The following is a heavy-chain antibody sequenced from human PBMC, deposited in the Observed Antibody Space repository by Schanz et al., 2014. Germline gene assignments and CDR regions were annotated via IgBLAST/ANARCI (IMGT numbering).Heavy chain of an antibody. J-gene: IGHJ4*02. Sequence: EVQLVESGGGLVKPGGSLRLSCSGFTVSAYSANWVRQAPRKGLEWVSTISGSGGSTYYADSVKGRFTISRDNAKNSVYLQMHSLRAEDTALYYCARDRDAGGYDYWGQGTLVTVSS. CDR3: ARDRDAGGYDY. D-gene: IGHD5-12*01. CDR1: GFTVSAYS. V-gene: IGHV3-21*01. CDR2: ISGSGGST.